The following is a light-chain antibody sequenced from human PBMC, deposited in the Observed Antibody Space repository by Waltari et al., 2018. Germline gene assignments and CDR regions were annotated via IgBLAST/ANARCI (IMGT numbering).Light chain of an antibody. J-gene: IGKJ4*01. Sequence: EIVLTQSPATLSLSPGERATLSCKASQTVSNYLAWYQQKPGQAPRLLISDASNRATGIPARFSGSGSGTDFTLTISSVAPEDFAVYYCQQRGKWVTFGGGTKVEIK. V-gene: IGKV3-11*01. CDR2: DAS. CDR1: QTVSNY. CDR3: QQRGKWVT.